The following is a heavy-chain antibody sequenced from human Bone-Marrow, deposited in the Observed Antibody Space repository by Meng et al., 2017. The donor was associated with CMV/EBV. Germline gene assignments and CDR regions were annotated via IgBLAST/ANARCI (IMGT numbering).Heavy chain of an antibody. D-gene: IGHD3-22*01. J-gene: IGHJ6*02. Sequence: GESLKISCAATGFIFSNYGMHWVRQAPGKGLEWVAFIRHDGGNKYYTDSVMGRFTISRDNSKNTRYLQMSSLRAEDTAVYYCAKRGDSSGTYAMAVWGQGTTVTGSS. CDR1: GFIFSNYG. CDR2: IRHDGGNK. V-gene: IGHV3-30*02. CDR3: AKRGDSSGTYAMAV.